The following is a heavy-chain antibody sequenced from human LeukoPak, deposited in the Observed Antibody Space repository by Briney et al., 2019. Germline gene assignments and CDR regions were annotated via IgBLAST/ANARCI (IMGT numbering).Heavy chain of an antibody. CDR3: AKDYYDVLTGQPLSFDS. CDR2: IIGGGGSA. CDR1: GFTFSSYA. Sequence: GGSLRLSCGAPGFTFSSYAMSWVRQAPGKGLEWVSAIIGGGGSAYYADSVKGRFTISRDNSKNTLYLQMNSLRAEDTAIYYCAKDYYDVLTGQPLSFDSWGQGILVTVSS. D-gene: IGHD3-9*01. J-gene: IGHJ4*02. V-gene: IGHV3-23*01.